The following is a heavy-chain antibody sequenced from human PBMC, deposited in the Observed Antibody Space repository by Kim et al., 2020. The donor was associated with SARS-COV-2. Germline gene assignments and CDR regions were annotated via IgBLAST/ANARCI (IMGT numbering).Heavy chain of an antibody. D-gene: IGHD3-10*01. Sequence: ADSVKGRFTISRDNSKNTLSLQMSSLRPEDTAVYYCARDRDGSGSYYDSWGQGTLVTVSS. V-gene: IGHV3-30*03. CDR3: ARDRDGSGSYYDS. J-gene: IGHJ5*01.